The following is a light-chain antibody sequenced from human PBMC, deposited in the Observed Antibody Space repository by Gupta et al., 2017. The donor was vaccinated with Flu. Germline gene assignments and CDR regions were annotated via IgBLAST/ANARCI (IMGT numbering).Light chain of an antibody. Sequence: SYEVPQPLSVSVALGQTASITCGGNNIETKSVHWYQQRPGQAPVMVIYRDTIRPSGVPERFSGSNSGNTATLTISRAQAEDEADYYCQGWDGSTVFGTGTTVTVL. CDR3: QGWDGSTV. CDR2: RDT. J-gene: IGLJ1*01. V-gene: IGLV3-9*01. CDR1: NIETKS.